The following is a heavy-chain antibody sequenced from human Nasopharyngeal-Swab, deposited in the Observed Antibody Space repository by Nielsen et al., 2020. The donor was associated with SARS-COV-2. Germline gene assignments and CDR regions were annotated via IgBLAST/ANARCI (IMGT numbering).Heavy chain of an antibody. V-gene: IGHV3-21*04. J-gene: IGHJ4*02. Sequence: GESLKISCAASGFTFSSYSMNWVRQAPGKGLEWVSSISSSSSYIYYADSVKGRFTISRDNAKNSLYLQMNSLRAEDTALYYCAKEMVGAAGWGQGTLVTVSS. D-gene: IGHD6-13*01. CDR3: AKEMVGAAG. CDR1: GFTFSSYS. CDR2: ISSSSSYI.